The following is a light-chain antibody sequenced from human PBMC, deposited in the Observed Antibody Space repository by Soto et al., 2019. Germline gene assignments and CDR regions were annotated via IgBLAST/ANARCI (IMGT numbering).Light chain of an antibody. CDR3: SSYAGSNNLVV. J-gene: IGLJ2*01. CDR2: EVS. CDR1: SSDVGGYNY. Sequence: QSAPTQPPSASGSPGQSVTISCTGTSSDVGGYNYVSWYQQHPGKAPKLMIYEVSKRPSGVPDRFSGSKSGNTASLTVSGLQAEDEADYYCSSYAGSNNLVVFGGGTKLNVL. V-gene: IGLV2-8*01.